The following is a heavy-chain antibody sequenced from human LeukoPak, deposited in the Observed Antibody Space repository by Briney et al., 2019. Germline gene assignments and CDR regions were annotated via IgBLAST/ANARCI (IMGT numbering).Heavy chain of an antibody. D-gene: IGHD2-2*01. CDR3: AKPTGYCSSTSCYGFDP. CDR2: IRGSGGST. J-gene: IGHJ5*02. Sequence: PGRSLRLSCAASGFTFDDYAMHWVRQAPGKGQEWVSAIRGSGGSTYYADSVKGRFTISRDNSKNTLYLQMNSLRAEDTAVYYCAKPTGYCSSTSCYGFDPWGQGTLVTVSS. V-gene: IGHV3-23*01. CDR1: GFTFDDYA.